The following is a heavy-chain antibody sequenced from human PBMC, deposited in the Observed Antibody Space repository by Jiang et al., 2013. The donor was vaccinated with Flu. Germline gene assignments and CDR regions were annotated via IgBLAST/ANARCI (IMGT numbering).Heavy chain of an antibody. J-gene: IGHJ4*02. D-gene: IGHD6-19*01. Sequence: QAPGQGLEWMGWINTNTGNPTYAQGFTGRFVFSLDTSVSTAYLQISSLKAEDTAVYYCASGLATGYSSGWYGFYFDYWGQGNPGHRLL. CDR3: ASGLATGYSSGWYGFYFDY. CDR2: INTNTGNP. V-gene: IGHV7-4-1*02.